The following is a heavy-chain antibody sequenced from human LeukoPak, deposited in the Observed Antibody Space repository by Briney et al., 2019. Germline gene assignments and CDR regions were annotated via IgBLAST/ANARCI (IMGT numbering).Heavy chain of an antibody. Sequence: GGSLRLSCAASGFTFSSYAMNWVRQAPEKGLEWISYISSRSTTIYYTDSVKGRFTVSRDNANNSLFLQMNSLRGEDTAVYYCARALYYYDSSGFFTGWGQGTLVTVSS. CDR1: GFTFSSYA. CDR2: ISSRSTTI. CDR3: ARALYYYDSSGFFTG. J-gene: IGHJ4*02. D-gene: IGHD3-22*01. V-gene: IGHV3-48*01.